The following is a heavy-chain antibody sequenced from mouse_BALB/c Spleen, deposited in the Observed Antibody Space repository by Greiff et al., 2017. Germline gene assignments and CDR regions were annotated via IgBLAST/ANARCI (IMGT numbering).Heavy chain of an antibody. Sequence: QVQLQQSGPGLVAPSQSLSITCTVSGFSLTGYGVNWVRQPPGKGLEWLGMIWGDGSTDYNSALKSRLSISKDNSKSQVFLKMNSLQTDDTARYYCARVPYYYAMDYWGQGTSVTVSA. V-gene: IGHV2-6-7*01. J-gene: IGHJ4*01. CDR1: GFSLTGYG. CDR2: IWGDGST. CDR3: ARVPYYYAMDY.